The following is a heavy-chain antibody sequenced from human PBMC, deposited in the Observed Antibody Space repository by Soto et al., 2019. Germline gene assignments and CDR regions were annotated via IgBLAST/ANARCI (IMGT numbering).Heavy chain of an antibody. CDR2: MNPNSGDT. D-gene: IGHD6-13*01. J-gene: IGHJ4*02. CDR3: ARGPRRRSHLDC. Sequence: GASVKVSCKASGDTFTNYDINWVRQATGQGLEWMGWMNPNSGDTGYAQKFQGRVTMTRSTSITTAYMELSSLRSEDTAVYFCARGPRRRSHLDCWGQGTLVTVAS. CDR1: GDTFTNYD. V-gene: IGHV1-8*01.